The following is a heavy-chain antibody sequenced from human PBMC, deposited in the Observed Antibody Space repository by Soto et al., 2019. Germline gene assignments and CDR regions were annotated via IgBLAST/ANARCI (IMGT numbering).Heavy chain of an antibody. CDR1: GYTFTSYG. J-gene: IGHJ3*02. V-gene: IGHV1-8*01. CDR2: MNPNSGNT. Sequence: ASGKVSCKASGYTFTSYGITWVRQATGQGLEWMGWMNPNSGNTGFAQKFQGRVTMTRNTSISAAYMELSSLRSEDTALYYCARGLYAFDIWGHGTMVTVSS. D-gene: IGHD2-2*01. CDR3: ARGLYAFDI.